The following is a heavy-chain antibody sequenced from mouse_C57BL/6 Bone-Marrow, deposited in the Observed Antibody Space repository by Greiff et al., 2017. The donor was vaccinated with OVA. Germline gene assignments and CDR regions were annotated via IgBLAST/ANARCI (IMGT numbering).Heavy chain of an antibody. CDR1: GYTFTDYY. V-gene: IGHV1-77*01. CDR2: IGPGSGST. CDR3: ARSYYYGSSYEAMDY. Sequence: VQLQQSGAELVKPGASVKISCKASGYTFTDYYINWVKPRPGQGLEWIGKIGPGSGSTYYNEKFKGKATLTADKSSSTAYMQLSSLTSEDSAVYFCARSYYYGSSYEAMDYWGQGTSVTVSS. D-gene: IGHD1-1*01. J-gene: IGHJ4*01.